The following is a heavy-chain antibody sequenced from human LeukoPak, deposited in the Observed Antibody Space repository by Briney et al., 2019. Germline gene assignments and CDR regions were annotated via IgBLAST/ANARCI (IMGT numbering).Heavy chain of an antibody. Sequence: AGWFMRLSCAAAGFTFSSYGMRWVRQAPGKGLERVAYIQYDGSNQQYADSVKGRFSISRDNSKNILYLQMNSLRAEDTAVYYCAKDRCSDGIGCYYYYMDVWGKGTTVTISS. J-gene: IGHJ6*03. V-gene: IGHV3-30*02. CDR3: AKDRCSDGIGCYYYYMDV. CDR1: GFTFSSYG. CDR2: IQYDGSNQ. D-gene: IGHD2-15*01.